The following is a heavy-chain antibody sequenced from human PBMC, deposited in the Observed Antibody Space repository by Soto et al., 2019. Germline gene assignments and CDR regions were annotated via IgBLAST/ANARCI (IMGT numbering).Heavy chain of an antibody. D-gene: IGHD3-9*01. V-gene: IGHV3-33*01. Sequence: GGSLRLSCAASGFTFSSYGMHWVRQAPGKGLEWVAVIWYDGSNKYYADSVKGRFTISRDNSKNTLYLQMNSLRAEDTAVYYCARDRGSHSIYDILTGYPTSLDYWGQGTLVTVSS. CDR1: GFTFSSYG. J-gene: IGHJ4*02. CDR3: ARDRGSHSIYDILTGYPTSLDY. CDR2: IWYDGSNK.